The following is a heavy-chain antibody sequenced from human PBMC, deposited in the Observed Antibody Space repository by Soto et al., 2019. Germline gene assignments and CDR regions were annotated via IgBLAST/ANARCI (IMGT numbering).Heavy chain of an antibody. V-gene: IGHV4-31*03. CDR1: GGSISSGGYY. D-gene: IGHD3-9*01. CDR2: IYYSGST. J-gene: IGHJ4*02. CDR3: ARGTYYDILTGTD. Sequence: SETLSLTCTVSGGSISSGGYYWSWIRQHPGKGLEWIGYIYYSGSTYYNPSLKSRVTISVDTSKNQFSLKLSSVTAADTAVYYCARGTYYDILTGTDWGQGTLVTVSS.